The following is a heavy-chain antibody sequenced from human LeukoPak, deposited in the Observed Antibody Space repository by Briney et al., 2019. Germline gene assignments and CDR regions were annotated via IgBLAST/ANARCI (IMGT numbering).Heavy chain of an antibody. Sequence: PGGSLRLSCAASGFTFSTYGMSWVRQAPGKGLEWVSAISGSSDATFYADSVKGRFTVSRDNSKNTLYLQMNSLRAEDTAVYFCAKDMVRGYYFDCWGQGTLITVSP. CDR2: ISGSSDAT. V-gene: IGHV3-23*01. J-gene: IGHJ4*02. D-gene: IGHD3-10*01. CDR1: GFTFSTYG. CDR3: AKDMVRGYYFDC.